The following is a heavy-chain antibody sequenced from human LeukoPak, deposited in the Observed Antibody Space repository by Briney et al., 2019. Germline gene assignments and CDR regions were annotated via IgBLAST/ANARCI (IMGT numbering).Heavy chain of an antibody. CDR3: ARTYYYDSSGYYSLDY. D-gene: IGHD3-22*01. CDR2: IYTSGSI. V-gene: IGHV4-61*02. Sequence: SQTLSLTCTVSGGSISSGSYYWRWIRQPAGKGLEWIGRIYTSGSINYNHSLKSRVTISVDSSKNQFSLKLSSVTAADTAVYYCARTYYYDSSGYYSLDYWGQGTLVTVSS. J-gene: IGHJ4*02. CDR1: GGSISSGSYY.